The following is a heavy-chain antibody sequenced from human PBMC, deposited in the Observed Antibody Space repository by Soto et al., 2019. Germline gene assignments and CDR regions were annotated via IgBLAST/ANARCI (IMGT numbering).Heavy chain of an antibody. V-gene: IGHV3-74*01. Sequence: GTLRLSCPASVFTFSSYWMHWARQAPGKGLVWVSRINSDGSSAVYADYVRGRFTISRDNAKNTLYLQMNSLRAEDTAVYYCARDPAPIGWYDFWGQGALLTVSS. CDR2: INSDGSSA. J-gene: IGHJ5*01. CDR1: VFTFSSYW. CDR3: ARDPAPIGWYDF.